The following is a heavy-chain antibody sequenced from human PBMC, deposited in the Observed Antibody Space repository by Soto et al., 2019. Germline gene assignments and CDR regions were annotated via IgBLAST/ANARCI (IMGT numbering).Heavy chain of an antibody. J-gene: IGHJ6*02. Sequence: QVQLVESGGGVVQPGRSLRLSCAASTFTFSSYGMHWVRQAPGKGLEWVAVIWYDGSNKYYADSVKGRFTISRDNSKNALYLQMNSLKAEDTAVYYCARDPTIQYGISISCYYYGMDVWGQGTTVTVSS. CDR3: ARDPTIQYGISISCYYYGMDV. CDR1: TFTFSSYG. D-gene: IGHD2-2*01. V-gene: IGHV3-33*01. CDR2: IWYDGSNK.